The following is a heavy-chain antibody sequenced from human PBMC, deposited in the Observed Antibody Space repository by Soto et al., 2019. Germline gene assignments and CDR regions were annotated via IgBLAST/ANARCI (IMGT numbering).Heavy chain of an antibody. CDR1: GFSFSNYG. J-gene: IGHJ4*02. V-gene: IGHV3-33*01. Sequence: GGSLRLSCAASGFSFSNYGMHWVRQAPGKGLEWVAVIWYDGSNKYYGDSVKGRFTISRDNSKNTLYLQMNSLRAEDTAVYYCAGGTYYFDYWGQGTLVTV. D-gene: IGHD1-26*01. CDR3: AGGTYYFDY. CDR2: IWYDGSNK.